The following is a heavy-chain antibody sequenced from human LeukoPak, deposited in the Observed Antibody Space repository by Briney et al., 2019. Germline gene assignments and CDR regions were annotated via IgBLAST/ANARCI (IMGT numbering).Heavy chain of an antibody. J-gene: IGHJ6*04. V-gene: IGHV4-59*01. Sequence: SETLSLTCTVSGGSLSSYYWSWIRQPPGKGLEWIGYIYYSGSTNYNPSLKSRVTISVDTSKNQFSLKLSSVTVADTAVYYCAVGGTYGSGSYYYYYGMDVWGKGTTVTVSS. D-gene: IGHD3-10*01. CDR3: AVGGTYGSGSYYYYYGMDV. CDR2: IYYSGST. CDR1: GGSLSSYY.